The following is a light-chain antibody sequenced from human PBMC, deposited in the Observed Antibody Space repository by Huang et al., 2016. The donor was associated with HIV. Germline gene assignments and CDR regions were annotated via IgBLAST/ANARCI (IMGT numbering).Light chain of an antibody. CDR3: QQYGTSRT. V-gene: IGKV3-20*01. J-gene: IGKJ1*01. Sequence: EIVLTQSPGTRSLSPGERATLSCRASQSVSSNYLAWYQQKPGQAPRLLIYGASSRATGIPDRFSGSGSGTDFTLTISRLEPEDFAVYYCQQYGTSRTFGQGTKVEIK. CDR1: QSVSSNY. CDR2: GAS.